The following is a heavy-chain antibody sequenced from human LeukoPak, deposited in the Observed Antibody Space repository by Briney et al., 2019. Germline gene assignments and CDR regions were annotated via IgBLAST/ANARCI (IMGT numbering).Heavy chain of an antibody. V-gene: IGHV4-59*08. D-gene: IGHD3-16*02. Sequence: SETLSLTCTVSGASIGNYYWSWIRQSPGKGLEWIGYMLYSGSTNQNPSLRSRVTISVDTSKNQVSLKLSSVTAADTAVYYCARSDIWGSYRFLDYWGQGALVTVSS. CDR1: GASIGNYY. J-gene: IGHJ4*02. CDR3: ARSDIWGSYRFLDY. CDR2: MLYSGST.